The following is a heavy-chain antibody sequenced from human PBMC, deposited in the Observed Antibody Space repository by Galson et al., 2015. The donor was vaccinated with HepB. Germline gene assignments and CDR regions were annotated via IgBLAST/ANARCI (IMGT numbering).Heavy chain of an antibody. D-gene: IGHD2-2*01. J-gene: IGHJ6*02. Sequence: SLRLSCAASGLTFSSYGMHWVRQAPGKGLEWLAVISYDGKNKQYADSVKGRLTISRDNSKNTLYLQMNSLRAEDTAVYYCARESVSSDSCTSAQYLHGMGVWGQGTAVT. V-gene: IGHV3-30*03. CDR2: ISYDGKNK. CDR1: GLTFSSYG. CDR3: ARESVSSDSCTSAQYLHGMGV.